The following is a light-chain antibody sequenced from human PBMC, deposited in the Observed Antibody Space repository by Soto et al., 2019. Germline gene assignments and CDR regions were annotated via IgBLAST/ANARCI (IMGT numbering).Light chain of an antibody. Sequence: EIVLTQSPGSLSLSPGERATLSCRASHSVPSTYLAWYQQKPGQAPRVLIYGASSRATGIPDRFSGSGSGTAFTLTISRLEPEDFALYFCQQCATSPWTFGQGTKVEIK. J-gene: IGKJ1*01. CDR3: QQCATSPWT. CDR2: GAS. V-gene: IGKV3-20*01. CDR1: HSVPSTY.